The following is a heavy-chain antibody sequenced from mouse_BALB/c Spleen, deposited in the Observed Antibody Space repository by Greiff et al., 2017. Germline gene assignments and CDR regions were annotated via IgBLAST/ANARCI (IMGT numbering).Heavy chain of an antibody. CDR2: ISDGGSYT. Sequence: EVQGVESGGGLVKPGGSLKLSCAASGFTFSDYYMYWVRQTPEKRLEWVATISDGGSYTYYPDSVKGRFTISRDNAKNNLYLQMSSLKSEDTAMYYCARGGEDGNWYFDVWGEGTTVTVSS. D-gene: IGHD2-1*01. CDR1: GFTFSDYY. V-gene: IGHV5-4*02. J-gene: IGHJ1*01. CDR3: ARGGEDGNWYFDV.